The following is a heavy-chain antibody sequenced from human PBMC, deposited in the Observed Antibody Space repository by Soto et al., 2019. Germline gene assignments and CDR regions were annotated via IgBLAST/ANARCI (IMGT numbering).Heavy chain of an antibody. V-gene: IGHV4-31*03. Sequence: PSETLSLTCTVSGGSISSGGYYWSWIRQHPGKGLEWIGYIYYSGSTYYNPSLKSRVTISVDTSKNQFSLKLSSVTAADTAVYYCARGTRGVYYYYYGMDVWGQGTTVTVSS. D-gene: IGHD3-16*01. CDR1: GGSISSGGYY. CDR3: ARGTRGVYYYYYGMDV. J-gene: IGHJ6*02. CDR2: IYYSGST.